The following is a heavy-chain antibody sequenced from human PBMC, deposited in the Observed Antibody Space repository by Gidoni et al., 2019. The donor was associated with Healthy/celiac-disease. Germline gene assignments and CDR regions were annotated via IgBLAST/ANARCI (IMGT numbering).Heavy chain of an antibody. CDR3: ARDRRAVAGTLKGYYFDY. D-gene: IGHD6-19*01. CDR2: IRSSGSTI. V-gene: IGHV3-11*01. J-gene: IGHJ4*02. Sequence: QVQLVESGGGLVKPGGSLRLSCAASGFTFSAYYLSWIRQAPGKGLEWVSYIRSSGSTIYYADSVKGRFTISRDNAKNSLYLQMNSLRAEDTAVYYCARDRRAVAGTLKGYYFDYWGQGTLVTVSS. CDR1: GFTFSAYY.